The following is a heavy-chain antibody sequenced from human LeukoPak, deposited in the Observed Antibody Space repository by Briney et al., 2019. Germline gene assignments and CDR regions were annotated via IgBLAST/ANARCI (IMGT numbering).Heavy chain of an antibody. D-gene: IGHD1-26*01. CDR1: GYTFTSYY. Sequence: GSVKVSCKASGYTFTSYYMHWVRQAPGQGLEWMGIINPSGGSTSYAQKFQGRVTMTRGTSTSTVYMELSSLRSEDTAGYYCARGRSGSYRWFDPWGQGTLVTVSS. CDR3: ARGRSGSYRWFDP. V-gene: IGHV1-46*03. CDR2: INPSGGST. J-gene: IGHJ5*02.